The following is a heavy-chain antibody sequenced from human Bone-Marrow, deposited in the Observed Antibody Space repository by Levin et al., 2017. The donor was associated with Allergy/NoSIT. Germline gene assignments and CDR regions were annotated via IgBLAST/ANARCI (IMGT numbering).Heavy chain of an antibody. D-gene: IGHD3-3*01. Sequence: PGGSLRLSCAASGFIFNEYAMYWVRQAPGKGLEWVAVISYDGTNKYYADSVKGRLTIFRDNSKKTLFLQMNSLRGEDTAIYYCARDLARASWSGYFRTREHIYGMDVWGQGTTVTVSS. J-gene: IGHJ6*02. CDR1: GFIFNEYA. CDR2: ISYDGTNK. CDR3: ARDLARASWSGYFRTREHIYGMDV. V-gene: IGHV3-30-3*01.